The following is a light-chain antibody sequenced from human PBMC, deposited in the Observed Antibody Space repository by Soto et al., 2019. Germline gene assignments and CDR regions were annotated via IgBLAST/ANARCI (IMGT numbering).Light chain of an antibody. V-gene: IGKV3D-20*02. J-gene: IGKJ3*01. CDR2: DGS. CDR1: QSVSSSY. Sequence: EIVLTQSPGTLSLFPGGRATLSRRASQSVSSSYLAWYQQKPGQAPRLLIYDGSNRATGIPARFSGSGSGTDFTLTISSLEPEDFAVYHCQQRSNWPGTFGPGTKVDIK. CDR3: QQRSNWPGT.